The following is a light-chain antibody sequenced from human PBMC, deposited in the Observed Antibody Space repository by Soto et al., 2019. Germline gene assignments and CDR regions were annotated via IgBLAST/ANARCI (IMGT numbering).Light chain of an antibody. J-gene: IGLJ2*01. V-gene: IGLV3-1*01. CDR1: RLGDKY. Sequence: SYELTQPPSVSVSPRQTASITCSGDRLGDKYVCWYQQRPGQSPLLIIYLDTQRPSGIPERFSGSNSGNTATLTISGTQAMDEADYYCQAWDSTTVVFGGGTKLTVL. CDR2: LDT. CDR3: QAWDSTTVV.